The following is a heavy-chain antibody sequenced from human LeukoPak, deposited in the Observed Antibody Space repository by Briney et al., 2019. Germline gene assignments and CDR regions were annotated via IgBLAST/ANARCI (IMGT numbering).Heavy chain of an antibody. V-gene: IGHV3-48*03. CDR2: ISSSGSTI. CDR1: GFTFSSYE. CDR3: AKCGLYTYGLYNY. D-gene: IGHD5-18*01. Sequence: PGGSLRLSCAASGFTFSSYEMNWVRQAPGKGLEWVSYISSSGSTIYYADSVKGRFTISRDNAKNKLYLQMSSLRAEDTAVYYCAKCGLYTYGLYNYWGQGTLVTVSS. J-gene: IGHJ4*02.